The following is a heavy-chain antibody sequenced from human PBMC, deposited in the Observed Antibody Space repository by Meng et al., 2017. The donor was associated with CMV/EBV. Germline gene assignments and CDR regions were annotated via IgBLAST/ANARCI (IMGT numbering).Heavy chain of an antibody. CDR3: ARGSIAARLGLGD. V-gene: IGHV4-34*01. CDR1: GGSFSGYY. D-gene: IGHD6-6*01. Sequence: QVQLQEGGAGLVRPSETLSLTCAVYGGSFSGYYWSWIRQPPGKGLEWIGEINHSGSTNYNPSLKSRVTISVDTSKNQFSLKLSSVTAADTAVYYCARGSIAARLGLGDWGQGTLVTVSS. CDR2: INHSGST. J-gene: IGHJ4*02.